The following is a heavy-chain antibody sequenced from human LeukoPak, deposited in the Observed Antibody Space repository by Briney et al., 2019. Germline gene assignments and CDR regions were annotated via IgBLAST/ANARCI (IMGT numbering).Heavy chain of an antibody. D-gene: IGHD5-24*01. Sequence: PSETLSLTCAVYGGSFSGYYWSWIRQPPGKGPEWIGEINHSGSTNYNPSLKSRVTISVDTSKNQFSLKLSSVTAADTAVYYCARHGKLDWFDPWGQGTLVTVSS. J-gene: IGHJ5*02. CDR3: ARHGKLDWFDP. CDR2: INHSGST. CDR1: GGSFSGYY. V-gene: IGHV4-34*01.